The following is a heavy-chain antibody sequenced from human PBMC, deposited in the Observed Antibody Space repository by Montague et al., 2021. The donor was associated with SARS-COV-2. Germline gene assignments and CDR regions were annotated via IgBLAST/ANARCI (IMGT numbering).Heavy chain of an antibody. J-gene: IGHJ3*01. V-gene: IGHV4-34*01. CDR2: INHSGST. Sequence: SETLSLTCAVYGGSFSGYYWSWIRQPPGKGLEWIGEINHSGSTNYNPSLKSRVTISVDTSKNQFSLKLSSVTAADTAVYYCAKEREVVRAARTLVAFDLWGQGTMVTVSP. CDR1: GGSFSGYY. D-gene: IGHD2-2*01. CDR3: AKEREVVRAARTLVAFDL.